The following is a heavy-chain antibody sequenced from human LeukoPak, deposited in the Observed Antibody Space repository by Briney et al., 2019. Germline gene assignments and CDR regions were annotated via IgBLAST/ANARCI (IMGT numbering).Heavy chain of an antibody. V-gene: IGHV3-7*01. Sequence: PGGSLRLSCAASGFTFSSYWMSWVRQAPGKGLEWVANIKTDGSQIYYVDSVKGRFTISRDNAKNSLYLQMNSLRAEDTAVYYCARGTMFPYYFDYWGQGTLVTVSS. CDR3: ARGTMFPYYFDY. CDR1: GFTFSSYW. CDR2: IKTDGSQI. J-gene: IGHJ4*02. D-gene: IGHD3-10*02.